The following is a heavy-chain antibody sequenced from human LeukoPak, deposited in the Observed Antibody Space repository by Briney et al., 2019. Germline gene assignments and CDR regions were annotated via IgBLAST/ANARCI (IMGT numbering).Heavy chain of an antibody. D-gene: IGHD6-13*01. J-gene: IGHJ4*02. V-gene: IGHV4-59*01. CDR2: IYYSGST. CDR1: GGSISSYY. Sequence: PSETLSLTCTVSGGSISSYYWSWIRQPPGKGLEWIGYIYYSGSTNYNPSLKSRVTISVDTSKNQFSLKLSSVTAADTAVYYCARPGYSSRWYYFDYWGQGTLVTVSS. CDR3: ARPGYSSRWYYFDY.